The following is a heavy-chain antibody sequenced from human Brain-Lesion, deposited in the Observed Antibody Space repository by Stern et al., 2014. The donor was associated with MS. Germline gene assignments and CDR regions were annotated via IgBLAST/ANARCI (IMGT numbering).Heavy chain of an antibody. V-gene: IGHV3-23*04. CDR1: GFSFSTYA. CDR3: AKWPHHIAVAGTRYFQH. Sequence: EVQLVESGGGLVQPGGSLSLSCAASGFSFSTYAMSWVRQAPGKGLQWALVISGRGGRTYYAASGKGRFTISRDNSKNTLYLQMDSLRADDTAVYYCAKWPHHIAVAGTRYFQHWGQGTLVTVSS. CDR2: ISGRGGRT. D-gene: IGHD6-19*01. J-gene: IGHJ1*01.